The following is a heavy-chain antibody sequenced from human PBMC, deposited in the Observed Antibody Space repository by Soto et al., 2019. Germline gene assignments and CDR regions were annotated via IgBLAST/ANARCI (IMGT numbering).Heavy chain of an antibody. J-gene: IGHJ4*02. CDR1: GFTFSSYS. D-gene: IGHD3-22*01. V-gene: IGHV3-48*02. Sequence: EVQLVESGGGLVQPGGSLRLSCAASGFTFSSYSMNWVRQAPGKGLEWVSYISSSSSNIYYADSVKGRFTISRDNAKNSLYLQMNSLRDEDTAVYYCARSGYDSSGYLLYFDYWGQGTLVTVSS. CDR2: ISSSSSNI. CDR3: ARSGYDSSGYLLYFDY.